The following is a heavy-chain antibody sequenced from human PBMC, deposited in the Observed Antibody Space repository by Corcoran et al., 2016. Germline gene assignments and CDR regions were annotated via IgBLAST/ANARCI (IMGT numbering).Heavy chain of an antibody. D-gene: IGHD6-13*01. CDR2: ISSSSSYI. CDR3: ARLASSSWLGDWFDP. V-gene: IGHV3-21*01. Sequence: EVQLVESGGGLVKPGGSLRLSCAASGFTFSSYSMNWVRQAPGKGLEWVSSISSSSSYIYYADSVKGRFTISRDNAKNSLYLQMNSLRAEDTAVYYWARLASSSWLGDWFDPWGQGTLGTVSS. J-gene: IGHJ5*02. CDR1: GFTFSSYS.